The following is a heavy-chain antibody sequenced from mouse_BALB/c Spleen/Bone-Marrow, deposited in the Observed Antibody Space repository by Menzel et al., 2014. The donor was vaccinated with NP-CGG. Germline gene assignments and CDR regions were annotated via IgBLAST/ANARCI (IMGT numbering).Heavy chain of an antibody. CDR1: RFDFSRYW. J-gene: IGHJ1*01. Sequence: EVQGVESGGGLVQPGGSLKLSCAASRFDFSRYWMSWVRQAPGKGLEWIGEINPDSSTINYTPSLKDKFIISRDNAKNTLYLQRSKVRSEDAALYYGARLNYYGNLFVWGAGTTVTVSS. D-gene: IGHD1-1*01. V-gene: IGHV4-1*02. CDR3: ARLNYYGNLFV. CDR2: INPDSSTI.